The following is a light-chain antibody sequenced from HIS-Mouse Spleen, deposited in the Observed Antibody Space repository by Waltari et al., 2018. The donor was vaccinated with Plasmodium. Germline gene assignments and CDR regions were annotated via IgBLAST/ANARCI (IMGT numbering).Light chain of an antibody. CDR2: EDS. Sequence: SYELTQPPSVSVSPGQTARTTCPGDALPKKYAYWYQQNSGQAPVLVIYEDSKRPSGIPERFSGSSSGTMATLTISGAQVEDEDDYYCYSTDSSGNHRVFGGGTKLTVL. V-gene: IGLV3-10*03. CDR1: ALPKKY. CDR3: YSTDSSGNHRV. J-gene: IGLJ3*02.